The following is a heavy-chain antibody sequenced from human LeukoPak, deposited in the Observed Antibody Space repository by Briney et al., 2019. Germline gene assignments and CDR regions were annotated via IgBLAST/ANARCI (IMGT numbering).Heavy chain of an antibody. V-gene: IGHV3-23*01. J-gene: IGHJ3*02. CDR1: GFTFRNYA. CDR2: ITASGGST. Sequence: GGSLRLPCAASGFTFRNYAMNWVRQAPGKRLEWVSGITASGGSTFHADSVKGRFTMSRDNSKNTLYLQMNSLRAEDTAIYYCARDNWNDVEGAFDIWGQGTMVTVSS. CDR3: ARDNWNDVEGAFDI. D-gene: IGHD1-20*01.